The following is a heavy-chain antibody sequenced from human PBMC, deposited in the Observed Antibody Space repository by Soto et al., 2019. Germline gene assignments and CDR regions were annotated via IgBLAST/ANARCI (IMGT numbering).Heavy chain of an antibody. D-gene: IGHD3-3*01. Sequence: PGGSLRLSCAASGFTFSSYGMHWVRQAPGKGLEWVAVIWYDGSNKYYADSVKGRFTISRDNSKNTLYLQMNSLRAEDTAVYYCARGRSEYYDFWSGYQTIFDYWGQGTLVTVSS. J-gene: IGHJ4*02. V-gene: IGHV3-33*01. CDR1: GFTFSSYG. CDR3: ARGRSEYYDFWSGYQTIFDY. CDR2: IWYDGSNK.